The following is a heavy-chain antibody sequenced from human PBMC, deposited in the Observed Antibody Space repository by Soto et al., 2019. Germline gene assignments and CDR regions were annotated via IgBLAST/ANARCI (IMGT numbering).Heavy chain of an antibody. CDR2: INAGNGNT. CDR3: ERANYDFWSGYYTVDY. CDR1: GYTFTSYA. D-gene: IGHD3-3*01. J-gene: IGHJ4*02. Sequence: QVQLVQSGAEVKKPGASVKVSCKASGYTFTSYAMHWVRQAPGQRLEWMGWINAGNGNTKYSQKFQGRVTITRDTSASTAYMELSSLRSEDTAVYYCERANYDFWSGYYTVDYWGQGTLVTVSS. V-gene: IGHV1-3*01.